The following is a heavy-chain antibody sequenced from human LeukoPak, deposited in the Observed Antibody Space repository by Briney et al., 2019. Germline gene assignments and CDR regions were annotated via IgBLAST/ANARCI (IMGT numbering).Heavy chain of an antibody. J-gene: IGHJ6*03. CDR3: ARDKGEGIYYFYMDV. CDR2: TSQDVRNN. V-gene: IGHV3-30-3*01. CDR1: GFSFSAYA. Sequence: GGSLRLSCVASGFSFSAYAMHWVRQAPGKGLDWVAITSQDVRNNFYADSVQGRFTISRDNSKNTVYLQMSRLRVEDTAVYCCARDKGEGIYYFYMDVWGKGTTVTVSS. D-gene: IGHD3-16*01.